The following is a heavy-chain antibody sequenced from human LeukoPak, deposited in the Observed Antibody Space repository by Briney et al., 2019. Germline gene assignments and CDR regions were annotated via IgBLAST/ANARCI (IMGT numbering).Heavy chain of an antibody. J-gene: IGHJ5*02. CDR1: GYTFTGYY. V-gene: IGHV1-2*02. CDR2: INPNSGGT. CDR3: ARSPAGVVYWFDP. D-gene: IGHD3-10*01. Sequence: ASVKVSCKASGYTFTGYYMHWVRQAPGQGPEWMGWINPNSGGTNYAQKFQGRVTMTRDTSISTAYMELSRLRSDDTAVYYCARSPAGVVYWFDPWGRGTLVTVSS.